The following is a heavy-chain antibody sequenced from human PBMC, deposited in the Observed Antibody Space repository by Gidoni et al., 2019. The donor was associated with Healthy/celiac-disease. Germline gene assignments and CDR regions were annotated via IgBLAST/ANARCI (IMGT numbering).Heavy chain of an antibody. J-gene: IGHJ4*02. D-gene: IGHD3-3*01. V-gene: IGHV3-33*01. Sequence: QVQLVESGGGVVQPGRSLRLSCAASGFTFSSYGMHWVRQAPGKGLEWVAVIWYDGSNKYYADSVKGRFTISRDNSKNTLYLQMNSLRAEDTAVYYCARDSGGDFWSGYSPSFDYWGQGTLVTVSS. CDR2: IWYDGSNK. CDR1: GFTFSSYG. CDR3: ARDSGGDFWSGYSPSFDY.